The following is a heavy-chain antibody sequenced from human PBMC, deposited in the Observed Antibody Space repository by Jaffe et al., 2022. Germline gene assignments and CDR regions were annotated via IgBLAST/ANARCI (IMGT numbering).Heavy chain of an antibody. Sequence: QVQLQQWGAGLLKPSETLSLTCAVYGGSFSGYYWSWIRQPPGKGLEWIGEINHSGSTNYNPSLKSRVTISVDTSKNQFSLKLSSVTAADTAVYYCARRGLHSSGLVHDAFDIWGQGTMVTVSS. V-gene: IGHV4-34*01. D-gene: IGHD6-19*01. CDR1: GGSFSGYY. CDR2: INHSGST. CDR3: ARRGLHSSGLVHDAFDI. J-gene: IGHJ3*02.